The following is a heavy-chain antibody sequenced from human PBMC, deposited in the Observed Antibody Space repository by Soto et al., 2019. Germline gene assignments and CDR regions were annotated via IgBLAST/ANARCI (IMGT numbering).Heavy chain of an antibody. V-gene: IGHV3-23*01. CDR1: GFTFSSYA. Sequence: EVQLLESGGGLVQPGGSLRLSCAASGFTFSSYAMSWVRQAPGKGLEWVSEISGSGGSTYYADSVKGRFTISRDNSKNTLYLQMNSLRAEDTAVDYCAKDTAMIVVALGWGQGTLVTVSS. CDR2: ISGSGGST. D-gene: IGHD3-22*01. CDR3: AKDTAMIVVALG. J-gene: IGHJ4*02.